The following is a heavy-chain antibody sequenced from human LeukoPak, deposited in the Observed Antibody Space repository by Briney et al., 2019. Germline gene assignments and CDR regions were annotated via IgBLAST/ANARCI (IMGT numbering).Heavy chain of an antibody. CDR3: ARPGRWLVPYFDY. J-gene: IGHJ4*02. CDR1: GVSISSYY. D-gene: IGHD6-19*01. V-gene: IGHV4-4*07. CDR2: VYTSGIT. Sequence: SETLSLTCTVSGVSISSYYWSWVRQPAGKGLEWIGRVYTSGITNYNPSLKSRLTLSLDTSKNQFSLNLRSVTAADTAVYYCARPGRWLVPYFDYWGQGTLVTVSS.